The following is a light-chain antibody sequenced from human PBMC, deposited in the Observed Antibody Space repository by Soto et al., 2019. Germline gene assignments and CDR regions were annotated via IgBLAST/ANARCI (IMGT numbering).Light chain of an antibody. CDR2: ASS. V-gene: IGKV1-39*01. CDR1: QTVTNY. J-gene: IGKJ2*01. CDR3: QQSYTRPYT. Sequence: DIQMTQSPSSLSASVGDTVTITCRASQTVTNYLNWYQQKLGKAPTLLIYASSVLQSGVPSRFSGSWFATQFTLTISNLQPEDFATFYCQQSYTRPYTFGQGTKLEMK.